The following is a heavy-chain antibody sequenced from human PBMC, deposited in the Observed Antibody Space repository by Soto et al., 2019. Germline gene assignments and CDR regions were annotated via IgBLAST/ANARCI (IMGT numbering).Heavy chain of an antibody. V-gene: IGHV1-58*01. CDR3: ATANNTSPFDY. J-gene: IGHJ4*02. Sequence: GDSVTVSCKASGFTFADSAVQWVRQARGQSLEWIGRIIVDSGNTKSAEKFTERVSMSRDMSTSTAFMELRSLSSDDTAVYYCATANNTSPFDYWGLGTLVTSPQ. CDR1: GFTFADSA. D-gene: IGHD1-26*01. CDR2: IIVDSGNT.